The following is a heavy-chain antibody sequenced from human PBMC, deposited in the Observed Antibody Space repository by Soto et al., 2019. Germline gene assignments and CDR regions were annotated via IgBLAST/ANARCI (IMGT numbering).Heavy chain of an antibody. CDR3: PRRSSVCSSTSCYGGCFAP. CDR2: IIPIFGTA. J-gene: IGHJ5*02. Sequence: QVQLVQSGAEVKKPGSSVKVSCKASGGTFSSYAISWVRQAPGQGLEWMGGIIPIFGTANYAQKFQGRVTITADEPTSTAYMELSSLRSEDTAVYYCPRRSSVCSSTSCYGGCFAPWGQGTLFTVPS. CDR1: GGTFSSYA. V-gene: IGHV1-69*01. D-gene: IGHD2-2*01.